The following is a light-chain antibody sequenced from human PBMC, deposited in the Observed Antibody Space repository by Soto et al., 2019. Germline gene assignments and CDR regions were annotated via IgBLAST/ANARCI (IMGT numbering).Light chain of an antibody. V-gene: IGLV1-47*01. CDR2: RAS. CDR3: AAWADTLNGLV. J-gene: IGLJ2*01. CDR1: SSNIGSNY. Sequence: QSVLTQPPSASGTPGQRVTISCFGSSSNIGSNYVYWYQQVPGTAPRLLMYRASQRPSGVPDRFSGSKSGTSASLAISGLRSEDEADYYCAAWADTLNGLVFGGGTQLTVL.